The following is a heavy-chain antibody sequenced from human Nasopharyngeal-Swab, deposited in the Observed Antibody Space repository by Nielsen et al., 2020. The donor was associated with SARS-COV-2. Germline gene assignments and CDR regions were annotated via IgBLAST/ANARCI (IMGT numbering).Heavy chain of an antibody. V-gene: IGHV3-33*01. D-gene: IGHD4-17*01. Sequence: GESLQISCAASGFAFSSYGMHWVRQAPGKGLVWVAVIWYDGSNKYYAGSVKGRFTISRDNSKNTLYLQMNSLRAEDTAVYYCARASATVTTEPYYYYYYYMDVWGKGTTVTVSS. CDR2: IWYDGSNK. CDR3: ARASATVTTEPYYYYYYYMDV. CDR1: GFAFSSYG. J-gene: IGHJ6*03.